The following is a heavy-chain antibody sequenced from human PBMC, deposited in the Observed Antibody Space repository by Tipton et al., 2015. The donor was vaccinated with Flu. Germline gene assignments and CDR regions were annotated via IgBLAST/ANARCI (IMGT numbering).Heavy chain of an antibody. CDR1: GASVSNYY. CDR3: ARDLRGYSGYTGGDAFDI. V-gene: IGHV4-4*07. D-gene: IGHD5-12*01. J-gene: IGHJ3*02. CDR2: ISTSGST. Sequence: GLVRPSETLSLTCAVSGASVSNYYWSWIRQPPGKGLEWIGRISTSGSTNYNASLESRVTLSRDTSKNHISLRLTSATAADTALYYCARDLRGYSGYTGGDAFDIWGRGIMVFVSS.